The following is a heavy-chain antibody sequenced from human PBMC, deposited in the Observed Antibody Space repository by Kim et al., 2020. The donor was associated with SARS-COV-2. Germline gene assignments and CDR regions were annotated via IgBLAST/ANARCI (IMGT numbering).Heavy chain of an antibody. CDR3: ARGPMRCWVDP. CDR1: GGSFSGYS. CDR2: INHSGST. V-gene: IGHV4-34*01. D-gene: IGHD2-8*01. Sequence: SETLSLTCAVYGGSFSGYSWIWIRQPPGKGLEWIGEINHSGSTNYNTSPKSRGTISVDTSKTQFSLRLSSVTGADTAVYWCARGPMRCWVDPWGQGTLVTVSS. J-gene: IGHJ5*02.